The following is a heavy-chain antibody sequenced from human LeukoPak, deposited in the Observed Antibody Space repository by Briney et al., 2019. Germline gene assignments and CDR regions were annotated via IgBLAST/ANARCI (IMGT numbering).Heavy chain of an antibody. D-gene: IGHD1-26*01. V-gene: IGHV4-59*08. CDR1: GSMYNYY. Sequence: SETLSLTCTVSGSMYNYYWSWIRQPPGRGLEWIGFIHYSGSTNYNPSLKSRVTMSLDTSKNEVSLQLNSVTAADTAVYYCARHISSGGTYAHFDYWGQGTLVTVSS. J-gene: IGHJ4*02. CDR2: IHYSGST. CDR3: ARHISSGGTYAHFDY.